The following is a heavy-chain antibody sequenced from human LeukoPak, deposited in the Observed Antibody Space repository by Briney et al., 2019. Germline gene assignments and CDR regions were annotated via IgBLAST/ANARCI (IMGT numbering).Heavy chain of an antibody. CDR2: IKLDGSER. D-gene: IGHD3-3*01. J-gene: IGHJ4*02. V-gene: IGHV3-7*03. CDR3: ARDQYDTWSRRGNFDS. Sequence: GGSLRLSCVASGFTFGKYWMSWVRQAPGKGLEWVANIKLDGSERNYVDSVKGRFTISRDNTKNSLYLQMNSLRVEDTAVFYCARDQYDTWSRRGNFDSWGRGTLVIVSS. CDR1: GFTFGKYW.